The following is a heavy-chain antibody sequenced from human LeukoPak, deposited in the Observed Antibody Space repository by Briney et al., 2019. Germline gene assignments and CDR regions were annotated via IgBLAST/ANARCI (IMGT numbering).Heavy chain of an antibody. CDR1: GYTFTSYG. J-gene: IGHJ4*02. V-gene: IGHV1-18*01. CDR3: ARGGPGWDSSSWYNY. Sequence: ASVKVSCKPSGYTFTSYGIIWVRQAPGQGLEWMGWISAYNGNRSYAQNLQGRVTMTTDTSTSTAYMELRSLRSDDTAVYYCARGGPGWDSSSWYNYWGQGTLVTVSS. CDR2: ISAYNGNR. D-gene: IGHD6-13*01.